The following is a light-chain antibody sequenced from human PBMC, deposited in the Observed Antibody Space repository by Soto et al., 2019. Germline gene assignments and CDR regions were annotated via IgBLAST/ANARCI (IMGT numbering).Light chain of an antibody. CDR2: TAS. J-gene: IGKJ3*01. CDR3: QKYDNLPFT. Sequence: DIQMTQSPSSLSASVGDRVTITCQASQDIRKYLNWYQQKSGSPPKLLIYTASDLQTGVPSRFSGSGSGINFTFTISSLQPEDIGTYYCQKYDNLPFTFGPGTKVDIK. V-gene: IGKV1-33*01. CDR1: QDIRKY.